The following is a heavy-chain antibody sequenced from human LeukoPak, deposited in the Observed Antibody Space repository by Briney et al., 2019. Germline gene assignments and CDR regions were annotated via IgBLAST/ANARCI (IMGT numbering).Heavy chain of an antibody. CDR1: GFTFSSYE. Sequence: GGSLRLSCAASGFTFSSYEMNWVRQAPGKGLEWVSYIRSSSGSTIYYADSVKGRFTISRDNAKNSLYLQMNSLRAEDTAVYYCASCRCYDVVFSYYYYYYMDVWGKGTTVTVSS. J-gene: IGHJ6*03. CDR2: IRSSSGSTI. D-gene: IGHD2-2*01. V-gene: IGHV3-48*03. CDR3: ASCRCYDVVFSYYYYYYMDV.